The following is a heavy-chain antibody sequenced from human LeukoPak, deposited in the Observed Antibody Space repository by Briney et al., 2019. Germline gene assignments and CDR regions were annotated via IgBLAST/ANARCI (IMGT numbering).Heavy chain of an antibody. D-gene: IGHD2-2*01. Sequence: GGSLRLPCAASGFTFSSYDMHWVRQATGKGLEWVSAIGTAGDTYYPGSVKGRFTISRENAKNSLYLQMNSLRAEDTAVYYCARGTRRYCSSTSCYGGYYGMDVWGQGTTVTVSS. CDR3: ARGTRRYCSSTSCYGGYYGMDV. CDR1: GFTFSSYD. CDR2: IGTAGDT. J-gene: IGHJ6*02. V-gene: IGHV3-13*01.